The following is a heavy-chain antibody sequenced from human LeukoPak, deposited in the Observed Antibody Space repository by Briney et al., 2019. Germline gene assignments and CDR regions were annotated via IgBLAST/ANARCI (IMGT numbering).Heavy chain of an antibody. D-gene: IGHD3-10*01. CDR2: ISGSADRT. J-gene: IGHJ4*02. CDR3: AKESPYGSWSRNYYFHY. CDR1: GFTFSSNA. V-gene: IGHV3-23*01. Sequence: PGGSLRLSCAASGFTFSSNAMSWVRQAPGKGLEWVSAISGSADRTYYADSVKGRFTISRDNSKNTLYLQMNSLRPEDTAIYYCAKESPYGSWSRNYYFHYWGQGTLVTVSS.